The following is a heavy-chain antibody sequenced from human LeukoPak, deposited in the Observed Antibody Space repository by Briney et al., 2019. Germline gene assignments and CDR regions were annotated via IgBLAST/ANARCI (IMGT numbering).Heavy chain of an antibody. J-gene: IGHJ6*02. V-gene: IGHV1-18*01. CDR1: GYTFTSYG. Sequence: ASVKVSCKASGYTFTSYGISWVRQAPGQGLEWMGWISAYNGNTNYAQKLQGRVTMTTDTSTSTAYMELRSLRSDDTAVYYCARRAGVGITIFGVVRGYYYYGMDVWGQETTVTVSS. D-gene: IGHD3-3*01. CDR2: ISAYNGNT. CDR3: ARRAGVGITIFGVVRGYYYYGMDV.